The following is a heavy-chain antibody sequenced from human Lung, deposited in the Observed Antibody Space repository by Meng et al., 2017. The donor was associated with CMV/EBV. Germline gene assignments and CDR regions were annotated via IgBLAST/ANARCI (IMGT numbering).Heavy chain of an antibody. J-gene: IGHJ6*02. CDR1: GYTFTTYD. D-gene: IGHD2-2*01. Sequence: ASVKVSCKASGYTFTTYDINWVRQATGQGLEWMGWMNPNSGNTGYAQKFQGRVTLTRVTSISTAYMELSSLTSDETDVYYCARTRIEVEPDGRKIKYYNNGMDVWGQGTTVTVSS. V-gene: IGHV1-8*01. CDR2: MNPNSGNT. CDR3: ARTRIEVEPDGRKIKYYNNGMDV.